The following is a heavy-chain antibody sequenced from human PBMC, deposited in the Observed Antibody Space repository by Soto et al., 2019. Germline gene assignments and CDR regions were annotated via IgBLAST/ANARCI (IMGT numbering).Heavy chain of an antibody. CDR1: GGYLSPSY. Sequence: SETKSHPCSVSGGYLSPSYYNWIRQSPGKGLEWIGEINHSGSSNYSPSLKSRVTMSLDTSKNQFSLKLTSVTAADTAVYYCARGGSNDWQVAFDIWGQGPMVPVSS. D-gene: IGHD3-9*01. CDR2: INHSGSS. CDR3: ARGGSNDWQVAFDI. V-gene: IGHV4-34*01. J-gene: IGHJ3*02.